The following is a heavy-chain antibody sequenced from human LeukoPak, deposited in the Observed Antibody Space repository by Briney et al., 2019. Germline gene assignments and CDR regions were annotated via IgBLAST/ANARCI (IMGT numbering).Heavy chain of an antibody. Sequence: ASVNVSCKASGFTFTSYDINWVRQARGQGLEWMGWMNPNNGNTGYAQKFQGRVTMTRDTSISTAYMELSSLRSEDTAVYYCARGDGDYVDGRDYWGQGTLVTVSS. D-gene: IGHD4-17*01. J-gene: IGHJ4*02. CDR3: ARGDGDYVDGRDY. V-gene: IGHV1-8*01. CDR1: GFTFTSYD. CDR2: MNPNNGNT.